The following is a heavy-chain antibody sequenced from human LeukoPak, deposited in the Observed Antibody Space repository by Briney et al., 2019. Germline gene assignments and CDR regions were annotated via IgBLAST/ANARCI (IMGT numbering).Heavy chain of an antibody. CDR3: ARDRLRYCSGGSCSTDY. CDR2: ISSSSSYI. J-gene: IGHJ4*02. CDR1: GFTFSSYS. D-gene: IGHD2-15*01. V-gene: IGHV3-21*01. Sequence: GGPLRLSCAASGFTFSSYSMNWVRQAPGKGLEWVSSISSSSSYIYYADSVKGRFTISRDNAKNSLYLQMNSLRAEDTAVYYCARDRLRYCSGGSCSTDYWGQGTLVTVSS.